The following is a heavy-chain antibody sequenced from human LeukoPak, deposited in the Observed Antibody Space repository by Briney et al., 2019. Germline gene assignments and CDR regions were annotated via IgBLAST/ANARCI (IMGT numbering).Heavy chain of an antibody. Sequence: GSLRLSCAASGFTFSSYSMNWVRQPPGKGLEWIGEINHSGSTNYNPSLKSRVTISVDTSKNQFSLKLSSVTAADTAVYYCARGLGVYYGSGSYYKDYYYGMDVWGQGTTVTVSS. CDR3: ARGLGVYYGSGSYYKDYYYGMDV. J-gene: IGHJ6*02. CDR1: GFTFSSYS. CDR2: INHSGST. D-gene: IGHD3-10*01. V-gene: IGHV4-34*01.